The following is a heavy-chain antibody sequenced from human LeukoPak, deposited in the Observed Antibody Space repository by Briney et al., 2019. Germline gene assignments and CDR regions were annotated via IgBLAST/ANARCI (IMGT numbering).Heavy chain of an antibody. D-gene: IGHD5/OR15-5a*01. J-gene: IGHJ6*03. CDR2: INPNSGDT. CDR1: GYTFTGYY. V-gene: IGHV1-2*02. Sequence: ASVKVSCKASGYTFTGYYMHWVRQAPGQGLEWMGWINPNSGDTNYTQNFQGRVTMTRDTSISTAYMELSRLRSDDTAVYYCARVYDFYYYMDVWGKGTTVTVSS. CDR3: ARVYDFYYYMDV.